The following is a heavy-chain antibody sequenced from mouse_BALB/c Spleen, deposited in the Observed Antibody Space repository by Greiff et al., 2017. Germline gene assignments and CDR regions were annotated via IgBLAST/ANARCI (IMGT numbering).Heavy chain of an antibody. CDR1: GYTFTSYY. CDR3: KSSACSGYGFDY. D-gene: IGHD3-1*01. V-gene: IGHV1S81*02. J-gene: IGHJ3*01. Sequence: QVQLQQSGAELVKPGASVKLSCKASGYTFTSYYMHWVKQRPGQGLEWIGEINPGNGGTDFNEKFTSKATLTVDKSSSTAYVHLSSLTSEDYAVYYYKSSACSGYGFDYWGQGTLVTVSA. CDR2: INPGNGGT.